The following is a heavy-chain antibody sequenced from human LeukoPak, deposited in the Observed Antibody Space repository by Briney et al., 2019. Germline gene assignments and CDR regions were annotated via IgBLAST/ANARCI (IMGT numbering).Heavy chain of an antibody. V-gene: IGHV3-7*01. J-gene: IGHJ4*02. D-gene: IGHD6-13*01. CDR3: ARDGGPAYSSRYSFDY. Sequence: PGASLLLSCAASGFAFSSYWMSCGRRLPGKGLVGVADINQDGTEKYYTDSVKGRFTISRDKSKNSLYLQMSSLRAEDTAVYYCARDGGPAYSSRYSFDYWGQGTLVTVSS. CDR1: GFAFSSYW. CDR2: INQDGTEK.